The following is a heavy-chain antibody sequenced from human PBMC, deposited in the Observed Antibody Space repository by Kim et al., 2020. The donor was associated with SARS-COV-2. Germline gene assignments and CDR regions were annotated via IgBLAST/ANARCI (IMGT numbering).Heavy chain of an antibody. CDR3: SRGEDTLMSSNSDY. V-gene: IGHV3-20*04. Sequence: GGSPRLSCAASGFDFDDYAMSWVRQAPGKGLEWVAAINWNGGSIGYAASVKGRFTISSDNDKNLLYLQMNRLRAEETALYCGSRGEDTLMSSNSDYWGQG. D-gene: IGHD5-18*01. J-gene: IGHJ4*02. CDR2: INWNGGSI. CDR1: GFDFDDYA.